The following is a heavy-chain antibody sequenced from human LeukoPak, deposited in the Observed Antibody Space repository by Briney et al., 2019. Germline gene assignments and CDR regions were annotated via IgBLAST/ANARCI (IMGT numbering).Heavy chain of an antibody. CDR3: ARDLLYVTMIVVVTPVAFDI. J-gene: IGHJ3*02. Sequence: PSETLSLTCTVSGYSISSGYYWGWIRQPPGKGLEWIGSIYHSGSTYYNPSLKSRVTISVDTSKNQFSLKLSSVTAADTAVYYCARDLLYVTMIVVVTPVAFDIWGQGTMVTVSS. V-gene: IGHV4-38-2*02. CDR1: GYSISSGYY. D-gene: IGHD3-22*01. CDR2: IYHSGST.